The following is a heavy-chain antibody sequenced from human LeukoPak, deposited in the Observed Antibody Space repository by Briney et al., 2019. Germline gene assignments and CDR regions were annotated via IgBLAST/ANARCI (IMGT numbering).Heavy chain of an antibody. CDR2: IYPGDSDT. J-gene: IGHJ5*02. V-gene: IGHV5-51*01. CDR3: ARQGRSGGSCYH. CDR1: GSRFTSYW. Sequence: GASLKISCKGSGSRFTSYWIGWVRPMPGKGLEWMGIIYPGDSDTRYRPSFQGQVTISADKSISTAYLQWSSLKASDTAMYYCARQGRSGGSCYHWGQGTLVTVSS. D-gene: IGHD2-15*01.